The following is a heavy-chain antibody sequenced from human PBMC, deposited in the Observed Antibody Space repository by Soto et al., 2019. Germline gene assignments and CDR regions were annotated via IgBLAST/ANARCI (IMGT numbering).Heavy chain of an antibody. Sequence: PSETLSLTCTVSGGSISSYYWSWIRQPPGKGLEWIGYIYYSGSTNYNPSLKSRVTISVDTSKNQFSLKLSSVTAADTAVYYCARLIQLWPHNWFDPWGQGTLVTVPQ. CDR2: IYYSGST. CDR3: ARLIQLWPHNWFDP. V-gene: IGHV4-59*08. D-gene: IGHD5-18*01. J-gene: IGHJ5*02. CDR1: GGSISSYY.